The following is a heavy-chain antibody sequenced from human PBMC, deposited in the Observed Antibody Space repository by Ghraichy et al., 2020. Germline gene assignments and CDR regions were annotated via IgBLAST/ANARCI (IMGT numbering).Heavy chain of an antibody. CDR2: IYYSGST. Sequence: SETLSLTCTVSGGSISSGDYYWSWIRQPPGKGLEWIGYIYYSGSTYYNPSLKSRVTISVDTSKNQFSLKLSSVTAADTAVYYCARGEPYDRSFDYWGQGTLVTVSS. V-gene: IGHV4-30-4*01. D-gene: IGHD3-22*01. J-gene: IGHJ4*02. CDR3: ARGEPYDRSFDY. CDR1: GGSISSGDYY.